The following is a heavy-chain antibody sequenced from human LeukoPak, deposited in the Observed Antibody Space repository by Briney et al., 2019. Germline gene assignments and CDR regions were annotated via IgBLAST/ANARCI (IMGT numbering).Heavy chain of an antibody. CDR1: GYTLTSNY. CDR3: ARDRSDYYGSGSYYYYYYGMDV. D-gene: IGHD3-10*01. CDR2: IYPRDGST. J-gene: IGHJ6*02. Sequence: GASVKVSCKASGYTLTSNYIHWVRQAPGQGLEWMGMIYPRDGSTSYAQKFQGRVTVTRDTSTSTVHMELSSLRSEDTAVYYCARDRSDYYGSGSYYYYYYGMDVWGQGTTVTVSS. V-gene: IGHV1-46*01.